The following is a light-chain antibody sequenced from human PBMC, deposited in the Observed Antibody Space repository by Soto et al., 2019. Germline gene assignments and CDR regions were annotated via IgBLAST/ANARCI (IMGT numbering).Light chain of an antibody. CDR3: QNYGTSPPALT. J-gene: IGKJ4*01. V-gene: IGKV3-20*01. CDR2: GAS. CDR1: QSVSSSH. Sequence: DIVLTQSPGTLSLPPGERAILSCSPSQSVSSSHLAWYQQKPRQAPRLLIYGASSRPTGIPDRFSGSGSETDFNLNISRLEPEDFAVYYCQNYGTSPPALTFGGGTKVAIK.